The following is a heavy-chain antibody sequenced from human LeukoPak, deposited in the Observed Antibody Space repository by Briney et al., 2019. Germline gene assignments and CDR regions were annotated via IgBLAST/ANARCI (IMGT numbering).Heavy chain of an antibody. J-gene: IGHJ3*02. D-gene: IGHD6-13*01. V-gene: IGHV3-48*04. Sequence: PGGSLRLSCVASGFTFNTYTMNWVRQAPGKGLEWISYLRSGSDSIFYADSVKGRFTISRDNAKNSLYLQMNSLRAEDTAVYYCARLAAPDAFDIWGQGTMVTVSS. CDR1: GFTFNTYT. CDR3: ARLAAPDAFDI. CDR2: LRSGSDSI.